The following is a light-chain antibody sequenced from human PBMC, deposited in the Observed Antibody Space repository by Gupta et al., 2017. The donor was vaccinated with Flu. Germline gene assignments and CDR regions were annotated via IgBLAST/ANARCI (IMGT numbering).Light chain of an antibody. V-gene: IGKV3D-11*01. CDR2: DAS. CDR1: QGDNCL. Sequence: GGRATQGGRDSQGDNCLLAWFQQTPGPALRLLNFDASHAATGIPARCSGSGSRTFFPITISSLAAEDFAVYYCQPRRNSLTFGQGTRVEIK. J-gene: IGKJ5*01. CDR3: QPRRNSLT.